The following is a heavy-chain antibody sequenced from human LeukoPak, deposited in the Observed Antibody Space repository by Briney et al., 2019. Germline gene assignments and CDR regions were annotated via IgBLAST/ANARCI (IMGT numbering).Heavy chain of an antibody. Sequence: PGGSLRLSCAASGFTFSSYAMSWVRQAPGKGLEWVSAISGSGGSTYYADSVKGRFTISRDNSKNTLYLQMNSLRAEDTAVYCCAKDGPYYYDSSGYYYFDYWGQGTLVTVSS. J-gene: IGHJ4*02. CDR3: AKDGPYYYDSSGYYYFDY. D-gene: IGHD3-22*01. V-gene: IGHV3-23*01. CDR1: GFTFSSYA. CDR2: ISGSGGST.